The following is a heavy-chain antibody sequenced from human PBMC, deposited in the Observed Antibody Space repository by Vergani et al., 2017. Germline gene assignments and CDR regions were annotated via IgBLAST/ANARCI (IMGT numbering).Heavy chain of an antibody. CDR1: GFTFSSYA. D-gene: IGHD3-10*02. Sequence: EVQLLESGGGLVQPGGSLRLSCAASGFTFSSYAMSWVRQAPGKGLEWVSAISGSGGSTYYADSVKGRFTISRDNSKNTLYLQMNSLRAEDTALYYCAKDAITMFHGGDAFDSWGQGTMVTVSS. CDR3: AKDAITMFHGGDAFDS. J-gene: IGHJ3*02. CDR2: ISGSGGST. V-gene: IGHV3-23*01.